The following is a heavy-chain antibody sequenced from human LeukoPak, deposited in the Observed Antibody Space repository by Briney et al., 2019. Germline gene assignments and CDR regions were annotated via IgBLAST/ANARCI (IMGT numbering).Heavy chain of an antibody. CDR1: GYTFTSYG. CDR2: ISAYNGNT. Sequence: GASVKVSCKASGYTFTSYGISWVRQAPGQGLEWMGWISAYNGNTNYAQKPQGRVTMTTDTSTSTAYMELRSLRSDDTAVYYCARGGWAEQWLVRWFDPWGQGTLVTVSS. CDR3: ARGGWAEQWLVRWFDP. J-gene: IGHJ5*02. D-gene: IGHD6-19*01. V-gene: IGHV1-18*01.